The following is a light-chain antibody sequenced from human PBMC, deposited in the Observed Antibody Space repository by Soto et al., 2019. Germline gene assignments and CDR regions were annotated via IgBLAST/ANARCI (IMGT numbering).Light chain of an antibody. CDR1: SSDVGYYNY. CDR2: EVT. J-gene: IGLJ1*01. Sequence: QSALTQPASVSGSPGQSITISCTGTSSDVGYYNYVSWFQQHPGKAPKLVIYEVTYRPSGVSNRFSGSKSGNTASLTISGLQAEDEDDYYCSSYTSSSTYVFGTGTKLTVL. V-gene: IGLV2-14*01. CDR3: SSYTSSSTYV.